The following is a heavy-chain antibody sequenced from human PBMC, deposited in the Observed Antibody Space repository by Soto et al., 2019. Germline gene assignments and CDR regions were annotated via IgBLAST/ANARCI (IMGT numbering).Heavy chain of an antibody. J-gene: IGHJ6*02. CDR3: ARGRYRDYYYGMDV. CDR1: GFTFSSYE. D-gene: IGHD4-4*01. CDR2: ISSSGSTI. V-gene: IGHV3-48*03. Sequence: PGGSLRLSCAASGFTFSSYEMNWVRQAPGKGLEWVSYISSSGSTIYYADSVKGRFTISRDNAKNSLYLQMNSLRAEDTAVYYCARGRYRDYYYGMDVWGQGTTVTVSS.